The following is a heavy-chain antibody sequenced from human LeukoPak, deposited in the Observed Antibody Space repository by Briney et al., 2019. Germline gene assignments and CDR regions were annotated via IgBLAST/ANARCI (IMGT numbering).Heavy chain of an antibody. J-gene: IGHJ4*02. V-gene: IGHV3-33*01. D-gene: IGHD6-13*01. CDR3: AREGIAAAALCY. CDR2: IWYDGSNK. Sequence: GTSLRLSCAASGFTFSSYGMHWVRQAPGKGLEWVAVIWYDGSNKYYADSVKGRFTISRDNSKNTLYLQMNSLRAEDTAVYYCAREGIAAAALCYWGQGTLVTVSS. CDR1: GFTFSSYG.